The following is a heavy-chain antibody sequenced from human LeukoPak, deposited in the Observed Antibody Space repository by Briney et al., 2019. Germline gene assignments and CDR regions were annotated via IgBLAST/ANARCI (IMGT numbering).Heavy chain of an antibody. Sequence: SETLSLTCTVSGGSISSSIYYWGWIRQPPGKGLEWIGSIYFSGTTYYNPSLKSRVTMSVDTSKNQFSLKLSSVTAADTAVYYCAKQGGDTMVRGVIKDWFDFWGQGTLVTVSS. J-gene: IGHJ5*01. CDR1: GGSISSSIYY. CDR2: IYFSGTT. CDR3: AKQGGDTMVRGVIKDWFDF. V-gene: IGHV4-39*01. D-gene: IGHD3-10*01.